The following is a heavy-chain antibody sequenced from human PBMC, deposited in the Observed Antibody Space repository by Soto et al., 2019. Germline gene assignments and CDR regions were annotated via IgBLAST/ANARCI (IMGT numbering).Heavy chain of an antibody. V-gene: IGHV3-30*18. J-gene: IGHJ6*02. CDR1: GFTFSSYG. CDR3: GKDLHYSSSWGGGMDV. D-gene: IGHD6-13*01. Sequence: GGSLRLSCAASGFTFSSYGMHWVRQAPGKGLEWVAVISYDGSNKYYADSVKGRFTISRDNSKNTLYLQMNSLRAEDTAVYYCGKDLHYSSSWGGGMDVWGQGTTVTVSS. CDR2: ISYDGSNK.